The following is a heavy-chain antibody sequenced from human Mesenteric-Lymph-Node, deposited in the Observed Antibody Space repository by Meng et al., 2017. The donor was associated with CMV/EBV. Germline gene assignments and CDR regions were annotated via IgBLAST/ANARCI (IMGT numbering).Heavy chain of an antibody. CDR3: ASASARGCSSTSCPPC. D-gene: IGHD2-2*01. CDR2: IYYSGST. CDR1: GGSVSSGSYY. Sequence: SETLSLTCTVSGGSVSSGSYYWSWIRQPPGKGLEWIGYIYYSGSTNYNPSLKSRVTISVDTSKNQFSLKLSSVTAADTAVYYCASASARGCSSTSCPPCWGQGTLVTVSS. J-gene: IGHJ4*02. V-gene: IGHV4-61*01.